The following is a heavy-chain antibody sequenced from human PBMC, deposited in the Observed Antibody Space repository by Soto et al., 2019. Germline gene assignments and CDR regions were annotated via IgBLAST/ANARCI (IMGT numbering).Heavy chain of an antibody. J-gene: IGHJ5*02. D-gene: IGHD2-8*01. Sequence: SETLSLTCTVSGGSISSYYWSWIRQPPGKGLEWIGYIYYSGSTNYNPSLKSRVTISVDTSKNQFSLKLSSVTAADTAVYYCARLGYCTNGVCSVNWFDPWGQGTLVTVSS. CDR2: IYYSGST. V-gene: IGHV4-59*08. CDR1: GGSISSYY. CDR3: ARLGYCTNGVCSVNWFDP.